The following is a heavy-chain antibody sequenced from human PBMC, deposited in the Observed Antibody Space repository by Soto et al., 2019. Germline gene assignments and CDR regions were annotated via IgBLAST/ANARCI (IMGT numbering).Heavy chain of an antibody. CDR1: GDSVSSNSAA. D-gene: IGHD2-2*01. CDR2: TYYRAKGYN. J-gene: IGHJ6*02. CDR3: ARGVDCSSYSCYYYYGMDV. Sequence: SQTRSLTCAISGDSVSSNSAAWNWIRQSPSRGLEWLGRTYYRAKGYNDYAVSVKSRITINPDTSKNQFSLQQNSVTPEDTAVYYCARGVDCSSYSCYYYYGMDVWGQGTTATVSS. V-gene: IGHV6-1*01.